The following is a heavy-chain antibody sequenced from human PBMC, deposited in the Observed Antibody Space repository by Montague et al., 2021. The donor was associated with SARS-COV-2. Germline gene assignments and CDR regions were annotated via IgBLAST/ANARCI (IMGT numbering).Heavy chain of an antibody. Sequence: SLRLSCATSGFPFSVYGIHWVRQAPGKGLEWVAVMIYDGSIQFYTDSVKGRFTISRDNSKNTLFLQMNSLRPEDTAVYYCAKDLRPYDPSGYYYVGTYYYYFYGMDLWGQGTTVTVSS. V-gene: IGHV3-30*18. CDR2: MIYDGSIQ. J-gene: IGHJ6*02. CDR3: AKDLRPYDPSGYYYVGTYYYYFYGMDL. CDR1: GFPFSVYG. D-gene: IGHD3-22*01.